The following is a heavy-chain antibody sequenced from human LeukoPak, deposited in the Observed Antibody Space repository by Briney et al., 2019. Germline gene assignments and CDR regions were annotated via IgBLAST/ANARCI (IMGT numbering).Heavy chain of an antibody. D-gene: IGHD6-25*01. CDR3: AREDLTAAGTLDS. J-gene: IGHJ4*02. CDR1: GFTFSSYT. Sequence: GGSLRLSCAVSGFTFSSYTMHWVRQAPGGGLEWVSSISSSSSFIYYSDSVKGRFTISRDNAKNSLYLQMNSLRAEDAAVYYCAREDLTAAGTLDSWGQGTLVTVSS. V-gene: IGHV3-21*01. CDR2: ISSSSSFI.